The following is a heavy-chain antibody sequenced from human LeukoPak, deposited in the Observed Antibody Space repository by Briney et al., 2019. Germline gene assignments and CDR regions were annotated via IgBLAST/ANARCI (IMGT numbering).Heavy chain of an antibody. CDR3: VIPALTTVTNFDY. J-gene: IGHJ4*02. CDR2: ISSSSSTI. CDR1: GFTFSSYS. D-gene: IGHD4-17*01. V-gene: IGHV3-48*01. Sequence: GGSLRLSCAASGFTFSSYSMNWVRQAPGKGLEWVSYISSSSSTIYYADSVKGRFTISRDNAKNSLYLQMNSLRAEDTAVYYCVIPALTTVTNFDYWGQGTLVTVSS.